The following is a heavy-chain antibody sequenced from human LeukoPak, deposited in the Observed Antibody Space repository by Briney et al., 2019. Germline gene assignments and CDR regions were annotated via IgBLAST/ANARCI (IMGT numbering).Heavy chain of an antibody. Sequence: SETLSLTCTVSGGSINSYYWSWIRQPPGKGLEWIGYSYYSGSTNYNPSLKSRVTISVDTSKNQFSLKLSSVTAADTAVYYCARDPGGPYCSSTICFDYYYGMDVWGQGTTVTVSS. CDR1: GGSINSYY. J-gene: IGHJ6*02. V-gene: IGHV4-59*01. CDR3: ARDPGGPYCSSTICFDYYYGMDV. D-gene: IGHD2-2*01. CDR2: SYYSGST.